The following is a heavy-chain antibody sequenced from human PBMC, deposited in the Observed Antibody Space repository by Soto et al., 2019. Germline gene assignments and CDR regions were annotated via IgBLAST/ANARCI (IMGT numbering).Heavy chain of an antibody. V-gene: IGHV1-69*01. CDR2: IIPIFGTA. CDR1: GGTFSSYA. CDR3: ARHPLFGVVIMGAFDI. D-gene: IGHD3-3*01. J-gene: IGHJ3*02. Sequence: QVQLVQSGAEVKKPGSSVKVSCKASGGTFSSYAISWVRQAPGQGLEWMGGIIPIFGTANYAQKFQGRVTITADESTSTAYMELRSLRSEDTAVYYCARHPLFGVVIMGAFDIWGQGTMVTVSS.